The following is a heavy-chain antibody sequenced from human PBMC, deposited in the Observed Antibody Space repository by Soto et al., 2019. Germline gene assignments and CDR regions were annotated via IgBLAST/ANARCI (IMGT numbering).Heavy chain of an antibody. Sequence: PSETLSLTCSVSGGSISSSSYYWGWIRQPTGKGLEWIGSIYYSGSTYYNPSLEGRVTISIDTSKNQFSLRLTSVTAADTAVYYCARDTSSTSLRAEYFQFWGQGTQVTVSS. CDR3: ARDTSSTSLRAEYFQF. CDR1: GGSISSSSYY. D-gene: IGHD6-13*01. J-gene: IGHJ1*01. V-gene: IGHV4-39*02. CDR2: IYYSGST.